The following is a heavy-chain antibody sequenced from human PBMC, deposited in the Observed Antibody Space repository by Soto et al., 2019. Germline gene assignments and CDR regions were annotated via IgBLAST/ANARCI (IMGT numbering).Heavy chain of an antibody. V-gene: IGHV1-69*04. CDR1: GGTFSSYT. D-gene: IGHD7-27*01. Sequence: SVKVSCKASGGTFSSYTISWVRQAPGQGLEWMGRIIPILGIANYAQKFQGRVTITADKSTSTAYMELSSLRPEDTAVYYCARDRSGDPLFDYWGQGTLVTVSS. CDR3: ARDRSGDPLFDY. J-gene: IGHJ4*02. CDR2: IIPILGIA.